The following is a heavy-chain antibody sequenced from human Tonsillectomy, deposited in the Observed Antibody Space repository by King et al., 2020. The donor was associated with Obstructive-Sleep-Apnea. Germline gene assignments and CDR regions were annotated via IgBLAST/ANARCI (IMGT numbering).Heavy chain of an antibody. CDR1: GGSVSSGSYY. Sequence: QLQESGPGLVKPSETLSLTCTVSGGSVSSGSYYWSWIRQPPGRGLEWIGYMSYSGSTNYNPSLKSRVTISVDTSKNQFSLRLSSVTAADTAMYYCAREGGSYEGTTHFDDWGQGTLVTVSS. V-gene: IGHV4-61*01. D-gene: IGHD1-26*01. CDR2: MSYSGST. CDR3: AREGGSYEGTTHFDD. J-gene: IGHJ4*02.